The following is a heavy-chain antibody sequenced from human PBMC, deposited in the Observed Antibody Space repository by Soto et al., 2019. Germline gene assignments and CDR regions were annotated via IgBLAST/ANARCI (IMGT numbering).Heavy chain of an antibody. Sequence: SVKVSCKVSGYTLTELSMHWVRQAPGKGLEWMGGFDPEDGETIYAQKFQCRLTMTEDTSTDTAYMELSSLRSEDTAVYYCATDWPTMVRCSRRRHFAHWGQGTLVTVSS. V-gene: IGHV1-24*01. D-gene: IGHD3-10*01. CDR2: FDPEDGET. J-gene: IGHJ4*02. CDR3: ATDWPTMVRCSRRRHFAH. CDR1: GYTLTELS.